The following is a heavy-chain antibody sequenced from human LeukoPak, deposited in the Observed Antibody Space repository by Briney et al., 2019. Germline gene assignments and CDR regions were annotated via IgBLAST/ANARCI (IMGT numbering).Heavy chain of an antibody. J-gene: IGHJ1*01. D-gene: IGHD3-10*01. Sequence: PGGSLRLSCAASGLTISNDFMGWVRQAPGKGLEWVSLIYSGGSTYSADSVKGRFTISRDNSKNTLHLQMNSRRVEDTAVYYCARDTDYYGSGRHGYFDHWGQGTLVTVSS. V-gene: IGHV3-66*01. CDR3: ARDTDYYGSGRHGYFDH. CDR1: GLTISNDF. CDR2: IYSGGST.